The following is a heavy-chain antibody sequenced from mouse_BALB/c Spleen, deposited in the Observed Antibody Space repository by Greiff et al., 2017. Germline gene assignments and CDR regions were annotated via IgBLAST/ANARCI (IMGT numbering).Heavy chain of an antibody. V-gene: IGHV1-4*01. CDR3: ANVLDPDY. CDR1: GYTFTSYT. D-gene: IGHD1-1*01. J-gene: IGHJ2*01. Sequence: VQLQESGAELARPGASVKMSCKASGYTFTSYTMHWVKQRPGQGLEWIGYINPSSGYTNYNQKFKDKATLTADKSSSTAYMQLSSLTSEDSAVYYCANVLDPDYWGQGTTLTVSS. CDR2: INPSSGYT.